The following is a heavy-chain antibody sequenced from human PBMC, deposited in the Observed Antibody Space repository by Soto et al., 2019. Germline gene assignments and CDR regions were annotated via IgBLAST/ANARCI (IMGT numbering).Heavy chain of an antibody. CDR3: ARDPISRQWLVGGYTYNWFDP. J-gene: IGHJ5*02. CDR2: IKQDGSEK. Sequence: PGGSLRLSCAASGFTFSSYWMSWVRQAPGKGLEWVANIKQDGSEKYYVDSVKGRFTISRDNAKNSLYLQMNSLRAEDTAVYYCARDPISRQWLVGGYTYNWFDPWGQGTLVTVSS. D-gene: IGHD6-19*01. V-gene: IGHV3-7*01. CDR1: GFTFSSYW.